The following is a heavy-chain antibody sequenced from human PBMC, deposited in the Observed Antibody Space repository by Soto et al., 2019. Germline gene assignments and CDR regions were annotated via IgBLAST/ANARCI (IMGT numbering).Heavy chain of an antibody. V-gene: IGHV1-18*01. CDR1: GYPFTSYG. J-gene: IGHJ3*02. CDR2: ISAYNGNT. CDR3: ARHRGDYDFWSGSSDAFDI. D-gene: IGHD3-3*01. Sequence: RXAVKVASTASGYPFTSYGSIWGRQSPGQGLEWMGWISAYNGNTNYAQKLQGRVTMTTDTSTSTAYMELRSLRSDDTAVYYCARHRGDYDFWSGSSDAFDIWGQGTMVTVSS.